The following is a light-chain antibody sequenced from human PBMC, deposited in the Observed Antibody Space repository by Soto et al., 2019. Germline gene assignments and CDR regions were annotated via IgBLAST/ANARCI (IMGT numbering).Light chain of an antibody. CDR2: GND. CDR1: NSNIGSNT. J-gene: IGLJ2*01. V-gene: IGLV1-44*01. CDR3: AVWDDSLRGRV. Sequence: QSVLTQPPSASGTPVQRVTISCSGSNSNIGSNTVNWYQQFPGTAPRFLIYGNDLRPSGVPDRFSASKSGTSASLAISGLQSEDEADYYCAVWDDSLRGRVFGGGTKLTVL.